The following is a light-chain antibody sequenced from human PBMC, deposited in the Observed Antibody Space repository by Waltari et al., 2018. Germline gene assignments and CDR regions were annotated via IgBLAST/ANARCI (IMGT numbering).Light chain of an antibody. Sequence: DIQMTQSPSSLSASVGDRVTITCRASQSISTYINWYQQKPGKAPNLLIHAASGLQSGVPSRFSGSGSGTDFTLTISSLQPEDFATYYCQHSHSIPRGFGQGTRLEIK. CDR2: AAS. CDR3: QHSHSIPRG. J-gene: IGKJ5*01. V-gene: IGKV1-39*01. CDR1: QSISTY.